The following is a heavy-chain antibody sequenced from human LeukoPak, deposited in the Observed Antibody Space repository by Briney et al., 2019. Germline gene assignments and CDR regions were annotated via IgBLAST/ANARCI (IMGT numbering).Heavy chain of an antibody. CDR3: ARRYYYDSSGYAFDI. V-gene: IGHV4-39*07. D-gene: IGHD3-22*01. J-gene: IGHJ3*02. CDR1: GVSISSSSYY. Sequence: SETLSLTCTVSGVSISSSSYYWGWIRQPPGKGLEWIGSIYYSGSTYYNPSLKSRVTISVDTSKNQFSLKLSSVTAADTAVYYCARRYYYDSSGYAFDIWGQGTMVTVSS. CDR2: IYYSGST.